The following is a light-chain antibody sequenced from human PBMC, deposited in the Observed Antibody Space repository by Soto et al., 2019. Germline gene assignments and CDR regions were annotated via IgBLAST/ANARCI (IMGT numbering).Light chain of an antibody. V-gene: IGKV3D-15*01. Sequence: EIVLTQSPGTLSLSPGERATLSCRASQSVSSNLAWYQQKPGQAPRLLIYGASSRATGIPDRFSGSGSGTDFTLTISSLQPDDFATYYCQQYNSYSPWTFGQGTKVDI. CDR2: GAS. J-gene: IGKJ1*01. CDR3: QQYNSYSPWT. CDR1: QSVSSN.